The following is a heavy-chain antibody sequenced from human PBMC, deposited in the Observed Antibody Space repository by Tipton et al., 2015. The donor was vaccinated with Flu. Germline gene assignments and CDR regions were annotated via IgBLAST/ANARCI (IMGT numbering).Heavy chain of an antibody. CDR3: ARDPNYYDSGDYYPRGYFDL. CDR2: IYHTGST. J-gene: IGHJ2*01. CDR1: GYSITSGYY. D-gene: IGHD3-22*01. V-gene: IGHV4-38-2*02. Sequence: LRLSCAVSGYSITSGYYWGWVRQPPGKGLEWIGSIYHTGSTYYNPSLKSRVTISVDTSKNQFSLRLSSVTAADTALYYCARDPNYYDSGDYYPRGYFDLWGRGTLVSVSS.